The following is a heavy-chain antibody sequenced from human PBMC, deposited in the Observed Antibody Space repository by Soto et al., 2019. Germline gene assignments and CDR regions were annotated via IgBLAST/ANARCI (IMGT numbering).Heavy chain of an antibody. Sequence: SETLSLTCTVSGGSISSGGYYWSWIRQHPGKGLEWIGYIYYSGSTYYNPSLKSRVTISVDTSKNQFSLKLSSVPAADTAVYYCARASNKRGYSYGPDSWGQGPLVTVPQ. CDR3: ARASNKRGYSYGPDS. D-gene: IGHD5-18*01. CDR1: GGSISSGGYY. V-gene: IGHV4-31*03. J-gene: IGHJ4*02. CDR2: IYYSGST.